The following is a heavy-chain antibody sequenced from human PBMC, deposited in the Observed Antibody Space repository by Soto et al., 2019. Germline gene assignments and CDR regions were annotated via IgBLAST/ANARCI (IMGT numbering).Heavy chain of an antibody. CDR3: ARSGVSGWYDSFDP. CDR2: IYYSGST. D-gene: IGHD6-19*01. Sequence: QLQLHESGPGLVKPSETLSLTCTVSGGSISSSSYYWGWIRQPPGKGLEWIGSIYYSGSTYYNPSLKSRVTISVDTSKNQFSLKLSSVTAADTAVYYCARSGVSGWYDSFDPWGQGTLVTVSS. CDR1: GGSISSSSYY. J-gene: IGHJ5*02. V-gene: IGHV4-39*01.